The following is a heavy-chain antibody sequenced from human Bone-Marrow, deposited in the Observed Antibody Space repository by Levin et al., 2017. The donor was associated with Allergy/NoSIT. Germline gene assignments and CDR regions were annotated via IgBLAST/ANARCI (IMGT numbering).Heavy chain of an antibody. J-gene: IGHJ1*01. CDR3: ARDPPYSPTWQEYLQH. V-gene: IGHV3-30-3*01. CDR1: GFTFNNYA. Sequence: LSLTCAASGFTFNNYAMHWVRQAPGKGLEWVALISYDGSNKEYADSMKGRFTISRDNSKNKLYLQKDSLRPEDTAVYYCARDPPYSPTWQEYLQHWGQGTLVTVSS. CDR2: ISYDGSNK. D-gene: IGHD1-26*01.